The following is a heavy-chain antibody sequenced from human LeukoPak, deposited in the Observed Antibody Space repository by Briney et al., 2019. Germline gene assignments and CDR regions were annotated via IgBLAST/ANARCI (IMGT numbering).Heavy chain of an antibody. CDR1: GGTFSSYT. CDR2: IIPIFGTA. CDR3: ARGLLDVVVPAAISDWFDP. V-gene: IGHV1-69*05. D-gene: IGHD2-2*01. J-gene: IGHJ5*02. Sequence: SVKVSCKASGGTFSSYTISLVRQAPGQGLEWMGGIIPIFGTANYAQKFQGRVTITTDESTSTAYMELSSLRSEDTAVYYCARGLLDVVVPAAISDWFDPWGQGTLVTVSS.